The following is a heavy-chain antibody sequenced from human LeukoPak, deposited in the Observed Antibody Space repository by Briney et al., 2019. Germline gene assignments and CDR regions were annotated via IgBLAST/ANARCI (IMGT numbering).Heavy chain of an antibody. CDR2: INPSGCST. V-gene: IGHV1-46*01. CDR1: GYTFTSYY. CDR3: ARASRHEDCGGDCYSTAY. Sequence: ASVKVSCKASGYTFTSYYMHWVRQAPGQGLKWMGIINPSGCSTSYAQKFRGRVTMTRDTSTSTVYMELSNLRSEDTAVYYCARASRHEDCGGDCYSTAYWGQGTLVTVSS. J-gene: IGHJ4*02. D-gene: IGHD2-21*02.